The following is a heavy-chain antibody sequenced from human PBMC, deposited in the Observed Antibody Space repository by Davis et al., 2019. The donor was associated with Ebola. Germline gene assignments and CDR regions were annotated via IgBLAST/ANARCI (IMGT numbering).Heavy chain of an antibody. CDR3: ATHFGVVGLDAFDI. V-gene: IGHV1-24*01. J-gene: IGHJ3*02. D-gene: IGHD3-3*01. Sequence: AASVKVSCKVSGYTLTDLSMHWVRQAPGKGLEWMGGFDPEDGETIYAQKFQGRVTMTEDTSTDTAYMELSSLRSEDTAVYYCATHFGVVGLDAFDIWGQGTMVTVSS. CDR2: FDPEDGET. CDR1: GYTLTDLS.